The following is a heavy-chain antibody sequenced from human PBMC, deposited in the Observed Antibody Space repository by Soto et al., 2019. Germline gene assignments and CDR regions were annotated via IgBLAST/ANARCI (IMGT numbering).Heavy chain of an antibody. V-gene: IGHV4-59*01. CDR3: ARGKMASMSSSLPYYFDY. D-gene: IGHD6-6*01. J-gene: IGHJ4*02. CDR1: GGSISSYY. CDR2: IYYSGST. Sequence: SETLSLTCTVSGGSISSYYWSWIRQPPGKGLEWIGYIYYSGSTNYNPSLKSRVTISVDTSKNQFSLKLSSVTAADTAVYYCARGKMASMSSSLPYYFDYWGQGTLVTVSS.